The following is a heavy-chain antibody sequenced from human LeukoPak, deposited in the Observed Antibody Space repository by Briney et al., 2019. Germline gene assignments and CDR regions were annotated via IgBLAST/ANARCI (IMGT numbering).Heavy chain of an antibody. D-gene: IGHD6-19*01. J-gene: IGHJ4*02. CDR1: GYTFTRYG. V-gene: IGHV1-24*01. CDR3: ATGSGRYYFDY. Sequence: ASVKVSCKASGYTFTRYGISWVRQAPGQGLEWMGGFDPEDGETIYAQKFQGRVTMTEDTSTDTAYMELSSLRSEDTAVYYCATGSGRYYFDYWGQGTLVTVSS. CDR2: FDPEDGET.